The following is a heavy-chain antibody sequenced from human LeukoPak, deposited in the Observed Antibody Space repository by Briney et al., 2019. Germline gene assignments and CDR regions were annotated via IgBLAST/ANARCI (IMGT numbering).Heavy chain of an antibody. V-gene: IGHV4-59*08. CDR3: ASGDYGDFSRFDF. J-gene: IGHJ4*02. CDR2: IYYSGST. CDR1: GGSISKYY. Sequence: KPSETLSLICTVSGGSISKYYWSWIRQSPGKGLEWIGYIYYSGSTIYNPSLKSRVTISVDTSKNQFSLKLSSVTAADTAVYYCASGDYGDFSRFDFWGQGTLVTVSS. D-gene: IGHD4-17*01.